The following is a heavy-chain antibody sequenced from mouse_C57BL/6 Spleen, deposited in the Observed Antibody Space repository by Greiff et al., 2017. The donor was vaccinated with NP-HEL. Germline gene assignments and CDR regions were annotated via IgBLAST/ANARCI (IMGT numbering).Heavy chain of an antibody. J-gene: IGHJ4*01. CDR1: GYTLTSYW. Sequence: VQVVESGAELVRPGTSVKLSCKASGYTLTSYWRHWVKQRPGQGLRWNGVMAPSARYTNYNQKFKGQATLTVDTSSSTAYRQLSSLTSEDSAVYYCARSRVVDYYAMDYWGQGTSVTVSS. D-gene: IGHD1-1*01. CDR2: MAPSARYT. V-gene: IGHV1-59*01. CDR3: ARSRVVDYYAMDY.